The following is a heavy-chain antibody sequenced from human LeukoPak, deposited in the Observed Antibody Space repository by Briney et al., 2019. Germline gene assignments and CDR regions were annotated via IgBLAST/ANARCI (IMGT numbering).Heavy chain of an antibody. CDR1: GGSISSSSYY. V-gene: IGHV4-39*07. J-gene: IGHJ4*02. CDR2: IYYSGST. CDR3: ASGPRVVLWFGELFVPGAPLYYFDY. Sequence: SETLSLTCTVSGGSISSSSYYWGWIRQPPGKGLEWIGSIYYSGSTYYNPSLKSRVTISVDTSKNQFSLKLSSVTAADTAVYYCASGPRVVLWFGELFVPGAPLYYFDYWGQGTLVTVSS. D-gene: IGHD3-10*01.